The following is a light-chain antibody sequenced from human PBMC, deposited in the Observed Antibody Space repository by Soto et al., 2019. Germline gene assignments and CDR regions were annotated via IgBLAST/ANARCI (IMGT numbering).Light chain of an antibody. Sequence: DVVMTQSPLSLPVTLGQPASISCRSSQGLVYSDGNTFLNWFQQRPGQSPRRLIYQVSNRDSGVXDXXSGSGSGPDFTLKISRVEAEDVGVYYCVQGTYWPWTFGQGTKVEIK. CDR3: VQGTYWPWT. CDR1: QGLVYSDGNTF. V-gene: IGKV2-30*01. J-gene: IGKJ1*01. CDR2: QVS.